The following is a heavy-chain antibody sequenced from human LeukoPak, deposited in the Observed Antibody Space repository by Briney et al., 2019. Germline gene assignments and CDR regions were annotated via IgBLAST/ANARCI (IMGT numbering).Heavy chain of an antibody. CDR3: ARDSSTSCYDY. J-gene: IGHJ4*02. CDR1: GYTFTSYD. V-gene: IGHV1-46*01. D-gene: IGHD2-2*01. CDR2: INPSGGST. Sequence: ASVKVSCKASGYTFTSYDINWVRQAPGQGLEWMGIINPSGGSTSYAQKFQGRVTMTRDTSTSTVYMELSSLRSEDTAVYYCARDSSTSCYDYWGQGTLVTVSS.